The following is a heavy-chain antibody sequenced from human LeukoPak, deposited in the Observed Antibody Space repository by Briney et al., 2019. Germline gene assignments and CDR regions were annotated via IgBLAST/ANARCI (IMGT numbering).Heavy chain of an antibody. D-gene: IGHD4-17*01. CDR3: ARVGDYGDYAY. J-gene: IGHJ4*02. Sequence: RSSQTLSLTCAVSGGSISSGGYSWSWIRQPPGKGLEWIGYIYHSGSTYYNPSLKSRVTISVDRSKNQFSLKLSSVTAADTAVYCCARVGDYGDYAYWGQGTLVTVSS. CDR1: GGSISSGGYS. V-gene: IGHV4-30-2*01. CDR2: IYHSGST.